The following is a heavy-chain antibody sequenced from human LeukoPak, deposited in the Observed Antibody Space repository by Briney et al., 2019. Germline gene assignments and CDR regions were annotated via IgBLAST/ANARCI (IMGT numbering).Heavy chain of an antibody. CDR3: VTSIRGHYNIALDV. V-gene: IGHV3-21*04. Sequence: GSLRLSCAASGFTFSSYSMNWVRQAPGKGLEWVSSISDDGKYIYYADSVKGRFSISRDNAKSSLYLQMNSLRPEDTALYYCVTSIRGHYNIALDVWGQGTTVSVSS. D-gene: IGHD1-1*01. J-gene: IGHJ6*02. CDR1: GFTFSSYS. CDR2: ISDDGKYI.